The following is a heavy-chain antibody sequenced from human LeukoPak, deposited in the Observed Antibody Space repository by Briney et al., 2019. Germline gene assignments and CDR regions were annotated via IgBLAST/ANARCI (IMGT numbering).Heavy chain of an antibody. Sequence: PSETLSLTCAVSAASFSSHYGTGLRQSPGKGLWWIGYISYIGSTNYNPSLKSRVTISIDTSRNQFSLKLRSVTAADTAVYYCARDLVTVTKGFDIWGQGTMVSVSS. CDR3: ARDLVTVTKGFDI. CDR2: ISYIGST. J-gene: IGHJ3*02. CDR1: AASFSSHY. V-gene: IGHV4-59*11. D-gene: IGHD4-17*01.